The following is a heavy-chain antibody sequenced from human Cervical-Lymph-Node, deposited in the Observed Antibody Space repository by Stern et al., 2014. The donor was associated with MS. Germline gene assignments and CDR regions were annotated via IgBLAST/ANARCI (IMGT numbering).Heavy chain of an antibody. J-gene: IGHJ4*02. V-gene: IGHV3-11*01. Sequence: QMQLVQSGGGSVKPGGSLRLSCAASGFDFSDYYMSWIRQAPGKGLEWVSYISHDGDTIYYADSVNGRFTVSRDNAKKSLSLQMSSLRADDTAVYYCARATPGTPAYWGQGTLVIVSS. CDR1: GFDFSDYY. CDR2: ISHDGDTI. CDR3: ARATPGTPAY. D-gene: IGHD6-13*01.